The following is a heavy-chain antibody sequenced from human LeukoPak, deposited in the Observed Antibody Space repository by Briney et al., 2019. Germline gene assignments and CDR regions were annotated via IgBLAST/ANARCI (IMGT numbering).Heavy chain of an antibody. D-gene: IGHD4-17*01. V-gene: IGHV1-69*04. CDR2: IIPILGIA. CDR3: ATVPSTVTNSFDP. CDR1: GGTFSSYA. Sequence: SVKVSCKASGGTFSSYAISWVRQAPGQGLEWMGRIIPILGIANYAQKFQGSVTITADKSTSTAYMELSSLRSEDTAVYYCATVPSTVTNSFDPWGQGTLVTVSS. J-gene: IGHJ5*02.